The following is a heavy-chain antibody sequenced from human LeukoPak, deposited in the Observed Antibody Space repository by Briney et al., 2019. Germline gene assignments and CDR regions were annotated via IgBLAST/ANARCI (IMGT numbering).Heavy chain of an antibody. CDR1: GYSFTAFY. V-gene: IGHV1-2*02. CDR2: IHPRRGDT. Sequence: ASVKVSCKASGYSFTAFYIHWVRQAPGQGLEWMGWIHPRRGDTNYAQKFQGRVAMTRDTSINTAYLDLSSLRSDDTAVYYCARDGDYGTGSYYRGCIDSWGQGTPVTVSP. CDR3: ARDGDYGTGSYYRGCIDS. D-gene: IGHD3-10*01. J-gene: IGHJ4*02.